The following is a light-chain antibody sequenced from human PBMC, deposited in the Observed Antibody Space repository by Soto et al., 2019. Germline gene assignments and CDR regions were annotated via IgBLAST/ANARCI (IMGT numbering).Light chain of an antibody. J-gene: IGKJ4*01. CDR3: QQRSDWLT. Sequence: EIVLTQSPATLSLSPCEWATLSCRASQSVSTYLAWYQQKPGQAPRLLIYGASRRAAGIPARFSGSGSGTDFTLTISSLEPEDFAVYYCQQRSDWLTFGGGTKVDIK. V-gene: IGKV3-11*01. CDR2: GAS. CDR1: QSVSTY.